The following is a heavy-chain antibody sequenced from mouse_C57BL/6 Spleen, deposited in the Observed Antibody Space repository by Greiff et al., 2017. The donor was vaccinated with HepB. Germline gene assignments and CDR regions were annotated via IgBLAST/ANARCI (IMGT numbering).Heavy chain of an antibody. Sequence: EAGGGLVQPKGSLKLSCAASGFSFNTYAMNWVRQAPGKGLEWVARIRSKSNNYATYYADSVKDRFTISRDDSESMLYLQMNNLKTEDTAMYYCVRQRIYFDVWGTGTTVTVSS. CDR3: VRQRIYFDV. CDR1: GFSFNTYA. V-gene: IGHV10-1*01. J-gene: IGHJ1*03. CDR2: IRSKSNNYAT.